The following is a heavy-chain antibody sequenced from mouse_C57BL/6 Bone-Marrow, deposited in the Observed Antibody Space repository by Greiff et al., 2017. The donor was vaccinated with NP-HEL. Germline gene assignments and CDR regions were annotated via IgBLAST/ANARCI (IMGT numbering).Heavy chain of an antibody. D-gene: IGHD1-1*01. Sequence: VQLQQPGAELVKPGASVKLSCKASGYTFTSYWMQWVKQRPGQGLEWIGEIDPSDSYTNYNQKVKGKATLTVDTSSSTAYMQLSSLTSEDSAVYYCARSDYYGSYWYCDVWGTGTTVTVSS. CDR2: IDPSDSYT. V-gene: IGHV1-50*01. CDR1: GYTFTSYW. J-gene: IGHJ1*03. CDR3: ARSDYYGSYWYCDV.